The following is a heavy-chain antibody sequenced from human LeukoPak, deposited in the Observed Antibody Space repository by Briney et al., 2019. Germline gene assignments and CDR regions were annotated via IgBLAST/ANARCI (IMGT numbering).Heavy chain of an antibody. CDR1: GYTFTSYG. J-gene: IGHJ4*02. CDR3: AREHRLEPGRSKSHPPPFDY. Sequence: ASVKVSCKASGYTFTSYGISWVRQAPGQGLEWMGWISAYNGNTNYAQKLQGRVTMTTDTSTSTAYMELRSLRSDDTAVFYCAREHRLEPGRSKSHPPPFDYWGQGTLVTVSS. CDR2: ISAYNGNT. D-gene: IGHD5-24*01. V-gene: IGHV1-18*01.